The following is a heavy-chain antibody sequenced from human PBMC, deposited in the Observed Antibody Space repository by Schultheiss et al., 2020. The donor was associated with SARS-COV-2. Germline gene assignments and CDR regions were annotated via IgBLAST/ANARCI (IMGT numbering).Heavy chain of an antibody. CDR1: GGSISSGGYY. CDR2: IYYSGST. D-gene: IGHD4-17*01. J-gene: IGHJ6*02. CDR3: ARDVGDYEDYYYYGMDV. V-gene: IGHV4-31*03. Sequence: SETLSLTCTVSGGSISSGGYYWSWIRQHPGKGLEWIGYIYYSGSTNYNPSLKSRVTISVDTSKNQFSLKLSSVTAADTAVYYCARDVGDYEDYYYYGMDVWGQGTTVTVSS.